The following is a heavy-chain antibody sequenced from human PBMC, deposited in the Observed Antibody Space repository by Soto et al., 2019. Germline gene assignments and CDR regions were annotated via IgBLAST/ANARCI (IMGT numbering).Heavy chain of an antibody. J-gene: IGHJ4*02. Sequence: QVQVVQSRAEVKKPGASVKVSCKTSGYTFTDYDINWVRQATGQGLEWMGWVSPGNGNAGYAPQFQGRVTMTSDTSISTVYTELSSLTSEDTAVYFCEVTTGYWGQGTMVTVSS. V-gene: IGHV1-8*01. CDR2: VSPGNGNA. D-gene: IGHD2-21*02. CDR3: EVTTGY. CDR1: GYTFTDYD.